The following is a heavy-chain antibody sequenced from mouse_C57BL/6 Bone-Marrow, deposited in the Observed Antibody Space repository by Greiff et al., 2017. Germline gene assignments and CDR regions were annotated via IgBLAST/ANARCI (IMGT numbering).Heavy chain of an antibody. J-gene: IGHJ3*01. V-gene: IGHV14-4*01. Sequence: VQLQQSGAELVRPGASVKLSCTASGFNIKDDYMHWVKQRPEQGLEWIGWIDPENGDTEYASKFQGQATITADTSSNTAYLQLSSLTSEDTAVYYCTTADGSSYPFAYWGQGTLVTVSA. CDR1: GFNIKDDY. CDR2: IDPENGDT. CDR3: TTADGSSYPFAY. D-gene: IGHD1-1*01.